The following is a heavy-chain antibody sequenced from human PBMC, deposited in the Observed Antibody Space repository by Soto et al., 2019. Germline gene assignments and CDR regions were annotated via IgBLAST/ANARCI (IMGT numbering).Heavy chain of an antibody. CDR2: ISWDGGST. V-gene: IGHV3-43*01. CDR3: VKNFGELDYGLDV. CDR1: GFTFDDYT. Sequence: PGGSLRLSCAASGFTFDDYTMHWVRQAPGKGLEWVSLISWDGGSTDYADSVKGRFTISRDNSKNSLYLQMNSLRTEDTALYYCVKNFGELDYGLDVWGQGTTVTVSS. D-gene: IGHD3-10*01. J-gene: IGHJ6*02.